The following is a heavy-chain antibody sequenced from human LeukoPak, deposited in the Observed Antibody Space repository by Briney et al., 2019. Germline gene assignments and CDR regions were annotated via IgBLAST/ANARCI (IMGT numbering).Heavy chain of an antibody. CDR1: GFTFSAFA. V-gene: IGHV3-23*01. J-gene: IGHJ4*02. CDR3: ARPLGSGWFGPFDS. D-gene: IGHD6-19*01. Sequence: PGGSLRLSCAASGFTFSAFAINWVRQAPGKALEWVSAVSGSGTNSYYADSVKGRFTISRDNAKNTLYLQMKSLRAEDTAVYYCARPLGSGWFGPFDSWGQGTLVTVSS. CDR2: VSGSGTNS.